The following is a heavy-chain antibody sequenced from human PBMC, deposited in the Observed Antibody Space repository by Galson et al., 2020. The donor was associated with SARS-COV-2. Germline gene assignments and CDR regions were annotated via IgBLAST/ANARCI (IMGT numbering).Heavy chain of an antibody. CDR2: ISYDGSNK. Sequence: GESLKISCAASGFTFSSYAIHWVRQAPGKGLEWVAVISYDGSNKYYADSVKGRFTISRDNSKNTLYLQMNSLRAEDTAVYYCARESVYYYDSSGYSLFDYWGQGTLVTVSS. CDR1: GFTFSSYA. V-gene: IGHV3-30*04. D-gene: IGHD3-22*01. CDR3: ARESVYYYDSSGYSLFDY. J-gene: IGHJ4*02.